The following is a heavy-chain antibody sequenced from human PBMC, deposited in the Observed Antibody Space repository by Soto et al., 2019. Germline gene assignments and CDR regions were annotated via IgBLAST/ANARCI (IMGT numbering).Heavy chain of an antibody. J-gene: IGHJ6*03. V-gene: IGHV3-7*01. CDR3: ARNNGAEVVVAAFPFYMDV. CDR1: GFTFSSYW. D-gene: IGHD2-15*01. Sequence: GGSLRLSCAASGFTFSSYWMSWVRQAPGKGLEWVANIKQDGSEKYYVDSVKGRFTISRDNAKNSLYLQMNSLRAEDTAVYYCARNNGAEVVVAAFPFYMDVWGKGTTVTVSS. CDR2: IKQDGSEK.